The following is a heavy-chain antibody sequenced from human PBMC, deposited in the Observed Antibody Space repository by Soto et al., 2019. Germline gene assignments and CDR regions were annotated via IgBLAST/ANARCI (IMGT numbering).Heavy chain of an antibody. D-gene: IGHD6-19*01. V-gene: IGHV3-30-3*01. CDR2: ISYDGSNK. J-gene: IGHJ4*02. CDR3: VRDKSPYSSGWHNRHFDY. Sequence: QVQLVESGGGVVQPGRSLRLSCAASGFTFSSYAMHWVRQAPGKGLEWVAVISYDGSNKYYADSVKGRFTISRDNSKTLYLQMNSLRAEDTAVYYGVRDKSPYSSGWHNRHFDYWGQVTLVSVSS. CDR1: GFTFSSYA.